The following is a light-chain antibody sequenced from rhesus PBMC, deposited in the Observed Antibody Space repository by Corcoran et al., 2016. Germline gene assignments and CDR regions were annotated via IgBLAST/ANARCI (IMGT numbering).Light chain of an antibody. V-gene: IGKV1-74*01. CDR1: ENVNNY. CDR2: KAS. J-gene: IGKJ3*01. Sequence: DIQMTQSPSSLSASVGDRVTITFRASENVNNYLNWYQQKPGKATKLLIYKASTLQSGVPSRFSGSGSGTDYTFTLSSLPPEDVATYYCQHGCGTPFTFGPGAKLDIE. CDR3: QHGCGTPFT.